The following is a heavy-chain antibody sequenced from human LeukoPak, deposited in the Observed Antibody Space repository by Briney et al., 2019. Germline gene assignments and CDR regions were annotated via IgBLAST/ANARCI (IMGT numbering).Heavy chain of an antibody. Sequence: SETLSLTCAVYGGSFSGYYWSWIRQPPGKGLEWIGEINHSGSTNYNSSLKSRVTISVDTSKNQFSLKLSSVTAADTAVYYCARRLAVAVGEDYFDYWGQGTLVTVSS. CDR3: ARRLAVAVGEDYFDY. CDR2: INHSGST. CDR1: GGSFSGYY. J-gene: IGHJ4*02. D-gene: IGHD6-19*01. V-gene: IGHV4-34*01.